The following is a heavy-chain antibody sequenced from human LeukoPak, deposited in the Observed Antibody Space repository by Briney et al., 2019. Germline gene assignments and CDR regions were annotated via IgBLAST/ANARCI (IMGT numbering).Heavy chain of an antibody. CDR1: GGSISSYY. CDR2: IYQSGST. V-gene: IGHV4-59*08. J-gene: IGHJ4*02. Sequence: SETLSLTCTVSGGSISSYYWSWIRQLPGKRLEWIGYIYQSGSTNYNSSLKSRVTISVDTSKNQFSLKLSSVTAADTAVYYCARHAAFAEYQSHLTHFDYWGQGTLVTVSS. CDR3: ARHAAFAEYQSHLTHFDY. D-gene: IGHD2-2*01.